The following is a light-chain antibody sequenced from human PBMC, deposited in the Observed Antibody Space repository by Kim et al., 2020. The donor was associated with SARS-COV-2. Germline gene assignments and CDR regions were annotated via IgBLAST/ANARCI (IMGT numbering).Light chain of an antibody. CDR1: QDIANY. Sequence: DIQMTQSPSSLSASVGDRVTITCQASQDIANYLNWYQQKPGKAPKLLIYDASHLETGVPSRFSGSRSGTDFTFTISSLQPEDFATYYCQQYGNPPPTFGQGTRLEIK. J-gene: IGKJ5*01. CDR3: QQYGNPPPT. V-gene: IGKV1-33*01. CDR2: DAS.